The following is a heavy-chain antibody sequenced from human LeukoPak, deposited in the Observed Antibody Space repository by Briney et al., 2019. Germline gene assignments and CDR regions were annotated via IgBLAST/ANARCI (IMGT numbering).Heavy chain of an antibody. D-gene: IGHD2-21*01. CDR3: PKCLYSPVLPDY. CDR2: ITNDGSNK. V-gene: IGHV3-30*18. CDR1: GFTFSSYG. Sequence: PRGSLRLSCAPSGFTFSSYGMHWVRQAPGGGLEWVTVITNDGSNKYYADSIKARFTISRDNSNSKLYLQMKSLRVYDTAVYKCPKCLYSPVLPDYWGEGTPGSASS. J-gene: IGHJ4*02.